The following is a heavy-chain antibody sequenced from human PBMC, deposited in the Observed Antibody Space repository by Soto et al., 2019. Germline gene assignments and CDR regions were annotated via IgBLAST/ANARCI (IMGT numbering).Heavy chain of an antibody. CDR2: IYYSGST. D-gene: IGHD1-26*01. J-gene: IGHJ3*01. CDR3: ASRFTLATTTGDDFDL. V-gene: IGHV4-59*01. Sequence: QVQLQESGPGLVKPSETLSLTCTVSSGSIINYYWSWIRQPPGKGLEWIGFIYYSGSTNYNSFLKSRVTMSVEMSRQQLSLKLNSVTAADTAVYYCASRFTLATTTGDDFDLWGQGTMVTVSS. CDR1: SGSIINYY.